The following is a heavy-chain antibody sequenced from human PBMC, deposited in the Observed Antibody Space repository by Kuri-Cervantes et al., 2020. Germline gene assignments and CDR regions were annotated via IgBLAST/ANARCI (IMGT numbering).Heavy chain of an antibody. Sequence: SETLSLTCTVSGGSISSGGYYWSWIRQHPGKGLEWIGYIYYSGSTNYNPSLKSRVTISVDTSKNQFSLKLSSVTAADTAVYYCARTGRYCSGGSCYPIGYFDLWGRGTLVTVSS. V-gene: IGHV4-61*08. D-gene: IGHD2-15*01. CDR3: ARTGRYCSGGSCYPIGYFDL. CDR1: GGSISSGGYY. CDR2: IYYSGST. J-gene: IGHJ2*01.